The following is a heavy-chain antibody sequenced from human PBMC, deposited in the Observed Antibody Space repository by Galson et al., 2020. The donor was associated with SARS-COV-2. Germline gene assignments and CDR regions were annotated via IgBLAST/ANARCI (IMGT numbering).Heavy chain of an antibody. Sequence: SQTLSLTCAVYGGSFSGYYWSWIRQPPGKGLEWIGEINHSGSTNYNPSLKSRVTISVDTSKNQFSLKLSSVTAADTAVYYCAREVVPAAYLYSSSWVRHYYYMDVWGKGTTVTVSS. V-gene: IGHV4-34*01. CDR1: GGSFSGYY. CDR2: INHSGST. J-gene: IGHJ6*03. CDR3: AREVVPAAYLYSSSWVRHYYYMDV. D-gene: IGHD6-13*01.